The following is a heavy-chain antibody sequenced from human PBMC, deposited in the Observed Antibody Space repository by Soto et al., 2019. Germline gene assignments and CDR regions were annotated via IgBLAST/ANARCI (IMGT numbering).Heavy chain of an antibody. V-gene: IGHV3-9*01. D-gene: IGHD4-4*01. CDR3: ARGVTYYYYGMDV. J-gene: IGHJ6*02. CDR2: ISWNSANI. CDR1: GFTFDDYA. Sequence: EVQLVEYGGGLVQPGRSLRLSCAASGFTFDDYAMHWVRQAPGKGLEWVAGISWNSANIGYADSVKGRLTISRDNAKKSLYLQMNSLRAEDTALYYCARGVTYYYYGMDVWGQGTTVRLL.